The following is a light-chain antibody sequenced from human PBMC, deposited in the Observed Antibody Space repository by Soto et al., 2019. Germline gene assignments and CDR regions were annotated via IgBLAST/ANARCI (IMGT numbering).Light chain of an antibody. CDR3: QQYGSSPWT. Sequence: PGTLSLSPGERATLSCRASQSVSSSYLAWYQQKPGQAPRLLIYGASSRATGIPDRFSGSGSGTDFTLTISRLEPEDFAVYYCQQYGSSPWTFGQGTKVEIK. CDR1: QSVSSSY. CDR2: GAS. J-gene: IGKJ1*01. V-gene: IGKV3-20*01.